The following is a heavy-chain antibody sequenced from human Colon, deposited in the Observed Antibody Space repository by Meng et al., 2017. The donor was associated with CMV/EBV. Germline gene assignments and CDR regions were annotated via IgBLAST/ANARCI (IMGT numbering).Heavy chain of an antibody. J-gene: IGHJ6*02. CDR1: GYTFTSYD. CDR3: ARDIGLRGYYNYYYYGMDV. Sequence: ASVKVSCKASGYTFTSYDMHWVRQAPGQGLEWMGIINPSGGSTSYAQQFQGRVTMTRDTSTSTIYMELSSLRSEDTAVYYCARDIGLRGYYNYYYYGMDVWGQGTTVTVSS. CDR2: INPSGGST. V-gene: IGHV1-46*01. D-gene: IGHD3-10*01.